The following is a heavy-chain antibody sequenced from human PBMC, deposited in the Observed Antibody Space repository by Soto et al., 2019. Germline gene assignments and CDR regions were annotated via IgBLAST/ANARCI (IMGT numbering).Heavy chain of an antibody. V-gene: IGHV3-21*01. J-gene: IGHJ6*02. CDR1: GFTFRSYT. D-gene: IGHD6-6*01. CDR3: ASLVAAPSSFSSYSYGMDV. CDR2: ISSSSSDI. Sequence: PGGSLRLSCAASGFTFRSYTMDWVRQAPGKGLEWVSSISSSSSDIYYADSVKGRFTVSRDNAKNSLYLQMNRLRAEDTAVYYCASLVAAPSSFSSYSYGMDVWGQGTTVTVSS.